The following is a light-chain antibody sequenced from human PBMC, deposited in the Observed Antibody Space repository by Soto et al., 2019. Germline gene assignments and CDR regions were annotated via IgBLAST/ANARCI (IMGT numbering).Light chain of an antibody. CDR2: DES. CDR1: NIGSKS. Sequence: SYELTQPPSVSVAPGQTATITCGGSNIGSKSVHWYQQKPGQAPVLVVFDESDRPSGIPGRFSGSNFGETATLTISWVEAGDEADYYCQVWDRSSDHCVFGGGTK. CDR3: QVWDRSSDHCV. J-gene: IGLJ3*02. V-gene: IGLV3-21*02.